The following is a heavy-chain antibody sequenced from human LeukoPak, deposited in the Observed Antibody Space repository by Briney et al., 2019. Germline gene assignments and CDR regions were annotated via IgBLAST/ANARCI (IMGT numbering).Heavy chain of an antibody. D-gene: IGHD1-14*01. CDR3: AKAYGKTQHFDY. J-gene: IGHJ4*02. CDR1: GFTFSTYA. CDR2: ISGSGGST. Sequence: GGSLRLSCTASGFTFSTYAMSWVRQAPGKGLEWVSAISGSGGSTYYADSVKGRFTISRDNSKNTLYLQMNSLRAEDTAVYYCAKAYGKTQHFDYWGQGTLVTVSS. V-gene: IGHV3-23*01.